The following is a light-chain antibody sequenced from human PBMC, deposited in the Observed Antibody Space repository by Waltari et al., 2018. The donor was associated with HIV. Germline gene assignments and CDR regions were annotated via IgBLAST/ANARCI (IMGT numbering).Light chain of an antibody. V-gene: IGKV1-39*01. Sequence: ASVGDRVTITCRASQSISNYLNWYQQKPGKVPKVLIYASSSLQSGVPSRFSGSGSGTDFTLTISSLQPEDFATYYCQQSYHTPTFGGGTKVDIK. J-gene: IGKJ4*01. CDR1: QSISNY. CDR3: QQSYHTPT. CDR2: ASS.